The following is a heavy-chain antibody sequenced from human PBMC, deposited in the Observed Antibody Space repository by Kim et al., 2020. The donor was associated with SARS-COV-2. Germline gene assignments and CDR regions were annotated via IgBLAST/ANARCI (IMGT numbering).Heavy chain of an antibody. CDR1: GFTFGAYD. V-gene: IGHV3-23*01. CDR3: AKERDAIAS. Sequence: GGSLRLSCAVSGFTFGAYDMTWVRQAPGKGLEWVSSISGSGAVTYYADSLTGRFTISRDNSNNTMYLQMENLRVEDTAIYYCAKERDAIASWSQGSLVTVSS. CDR2: ISGSGAVT. J-gene: IGHJ4*02.